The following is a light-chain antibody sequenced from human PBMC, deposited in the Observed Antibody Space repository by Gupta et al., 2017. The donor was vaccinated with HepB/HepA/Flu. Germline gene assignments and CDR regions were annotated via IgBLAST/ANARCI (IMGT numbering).Light chain of an antibody. Sequence: QSVLTQPPSASGTPGQRVTISCSGSSSNIGTNYVYWYQQLPGTAPKVLIYRNNRRLSGVPDRFSGSKSGTSASLAIIGLRSEDEADYYCAAWDDSLSGPVFGGGTQLTVL. J-gene: IGLJ7*01. CDR1: SSNIGTNY. CDR3: AAWDDSLSGPV. CDR2: RNN. V-gene: IGLV1-47*01.